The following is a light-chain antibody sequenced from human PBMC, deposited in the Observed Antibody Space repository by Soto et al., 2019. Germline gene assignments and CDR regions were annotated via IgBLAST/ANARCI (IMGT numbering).Light chain of an antibody. CDR1: SRDVGGYNY. CDR3: SSYADVYTYV. J-gene: IGLJ1*01. Sequence: QSVLTQPRSVSGSPGQSVAISCTGTSRDVGGYNYVSWYQQHPGRAPRLMIYDVNRRPSGVPDRFSGSKSGNTASLTISGLQSEDEADYYCSSYADVYTYVFGTGTKVTAL. V-gene: IGLV2-11*01. CDR2: DVN.